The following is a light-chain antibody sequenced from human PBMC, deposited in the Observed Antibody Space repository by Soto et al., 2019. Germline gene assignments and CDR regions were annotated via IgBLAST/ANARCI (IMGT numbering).Light chain of an antibody. V-gene: IGKV1-5*01. Sequence: DIQMTQSPSTLSASVGDRVTITCRATQSISTSLAWYQQTPGKAPNLLISGASNLESGVPSRFSGSGSGTEFTLTISSLQPDDFSSYYCQQYYTYSTFGQGTKVDIK. CDR2: GAS. CDR1: QSISTS. CDR3: QQYYTYST. J-gene: IGKJ1*01.